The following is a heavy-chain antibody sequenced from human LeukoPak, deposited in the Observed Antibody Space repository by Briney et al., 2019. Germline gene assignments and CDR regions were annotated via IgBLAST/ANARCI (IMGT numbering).Heavy chain of an antibody. D-gene: IGHD2-21*01. CDR3: VPLPTNDCDTTGCSLY. V-gene: IGHV4-39*02. Sequence: PSETLSLTCAVSGASISSTNYYWGWVRQPPGKGLEWIGSVYYSGPTYYNPSLISRVTISVDTSKNLFSLRLRSVTAADAAVYFCVPLPTNDCDTTGCSLYWGQGALVTVSS. CDR2: VYYSGPT. CDR1: GASISSTNYY. J-gene: IGHJ4*02.